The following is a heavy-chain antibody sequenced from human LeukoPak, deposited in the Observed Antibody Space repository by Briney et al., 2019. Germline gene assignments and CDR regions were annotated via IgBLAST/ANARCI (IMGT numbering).Heavy chain of an antibody. CDR1: GFTFRNYG. CDR3: VKGSKVVLFTRDHNMDV. D-gene: IGHD2-15*01. CDR2: IRYDGSNK. V-gene: IGHV3-30*02. J-gene: IGHJ6*03. Sequence: GGSLRLSCAASGFTFRNYGMHWVRQAPDKGLERVTFIRYDGSNKYYADSVEGRFTISRDNSKNTLYLQMNSLRAEDTAVYYCVKGSKVVLFTRDHNMDVWGKGTTVTISS.